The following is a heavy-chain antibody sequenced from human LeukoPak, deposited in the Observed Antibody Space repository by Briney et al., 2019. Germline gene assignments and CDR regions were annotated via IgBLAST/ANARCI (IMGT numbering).Heavy chain of an antibody. D-gene: IGHD6-13*01. CDR3: ARQNVAAAPRPIFNWFDP. V-gene: IGHV4-39*01. Sequence: PSETLSLTCTVSGGSISSSSYYWGWIRQPPGKGLEWIGSIYYSGSTYYNPSLKSRVTISVDTSKNQFSLKLSSVTAADTAVYYCARQNVAAAPRPIFNWFDPWGQGTLATVSS. J-gene: IGHJ5*02. CDR2: IYYSGST. CDR1: GGSISSSSYY.